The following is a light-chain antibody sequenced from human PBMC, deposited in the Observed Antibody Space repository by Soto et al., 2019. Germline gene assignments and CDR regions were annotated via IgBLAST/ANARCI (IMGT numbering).Light chain of an antibody. V-gene: IGKV3-15*01. CDR1: QGVSSN. J-gene: IGKJ3*01. Sequence: EVAMTQSPATLSVSPGERAILSCRTSQGVSSNLAWYQQKPGLPPRLLIYGASTRATGIPARFSGSGSGTEVPLPSSSLQYYEFEVYYCQQYDNRSPCTFGPGTKVDIK. CDR3: QQYDNRSPCT. CDR2: GAS.